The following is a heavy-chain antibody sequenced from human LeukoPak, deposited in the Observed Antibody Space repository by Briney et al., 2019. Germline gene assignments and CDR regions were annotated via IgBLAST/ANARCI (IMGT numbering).Heavy chain of an antibody. J-gene: IGHJ4*02. CDR3: ARGAPFDGSYYFDY. V-gene: IGHV4-39*01. D-gene: IGHD1-26*01. Sequence: SETLSLTCTVSGGSISSSSYYWGWIRQPPGKGLEWIGSIYYSGSTYYNPSLKSRVTISVDTSKNQFSLKLGSVTAADTAVYYCARGAPFDGSYYFDYWGQGTLVTVSS. CDR2: IYYSGST. CDR1: GGSISSSSYY.